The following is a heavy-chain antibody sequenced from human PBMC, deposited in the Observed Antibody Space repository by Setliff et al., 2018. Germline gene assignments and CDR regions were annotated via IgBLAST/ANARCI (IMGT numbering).Heavy chain of an antibody. V-gene: IGHV1-3*01. Sequence: ASVKVSCKASGYTFTSYAMHWVRQAPGQRLEWMGWINAGNGNTKYSQKFQGRVTITRDTSASTAYMELSSLRSEDTAVYYCARGDGSGSYYYYYYGMDVWGQGTTVTVSS. CDR3: ARGDGSGSYYYYYYGMDV. CDR1: GYTFTSYA. D-gene: IGHD3-10*01. CDR2: INAGNGNT. J-gene: IGHJ6*02.